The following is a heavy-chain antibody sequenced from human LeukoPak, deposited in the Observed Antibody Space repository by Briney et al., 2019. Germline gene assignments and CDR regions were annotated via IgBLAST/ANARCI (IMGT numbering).Heavy chain of an antibody. D-gene: IGHD6-13*01. Sequence: GGSLRLSCAASGFTVSSNYMSWVRQGPRKGLEWVSIIYNGGGTYYADSVKGRFTISRDNSKNTLYLQMNSLRVEDTAIYYCARSHSTSWYWYDYWGQGTLVTVSS. CDR1: GFTVSSNY. CDR3: ARSHSTSWYWYDY. J-gene: IGHJ4*02. V-gene: IGHV3-53*01. CDR2: IYNGGGT.